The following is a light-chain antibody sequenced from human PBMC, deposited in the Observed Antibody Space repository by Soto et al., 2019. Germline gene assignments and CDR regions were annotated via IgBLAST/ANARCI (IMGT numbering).Light chain of an antibody. V-gene: IGKV3-15*01. CDR3: KQYNNWPRT. CDR2: GTS. CDR1: HTISSN. J-gene: IGKJ1*01. Sequence: EVVMTQSPASLSVSPGERATLSCRASHTISSNLAWYQQKPGQAPRLLIYGTSTRAAGIPARFSGRGSGTEFTLTISSLQSEDVAVHYCKQYNNWPRTFGQGTKVDI.